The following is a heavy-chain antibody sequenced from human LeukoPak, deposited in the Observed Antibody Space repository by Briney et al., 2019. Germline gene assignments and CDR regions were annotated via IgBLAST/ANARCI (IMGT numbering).Heavy chain of an antibody. Sequence: GGSLRLSCATSGFTFTNHWMGWVRQASGKGLEWVGRIRIKTNSYATAYAASVKGRFTISRDDSKNTAYLQMNSLKTEDTAVYYCTTLDFDYWGQGTLVTVSS. CDR2: IRIKTNSYAT. CDR1: GFTFTNHW. J-gene: IGHJ4*02. V-gene: IGHV3-73*01. CDR3: TTLDFDY.